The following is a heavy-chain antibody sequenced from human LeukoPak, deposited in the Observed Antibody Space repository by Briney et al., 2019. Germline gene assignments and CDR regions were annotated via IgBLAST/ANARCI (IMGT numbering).Heavy chain of an antibody. CDR1: GFTFSSYA. J-gene: IGHJ6*02. D-gene: IGHD4-17*01. V-gene: IGHV3-64D*06. CDR3: VKGGNDYGDYVLGIYYYYGMDV. Sequence: GGSLRLSCSASGFTFSSYAMHWVRQAPGKGLEYVSAISSNGGSTYYADSVKGRFTISRDNSKNTLYLQMSSLRAEDTAVYYCVKGGNDYGDYVLGIYYYYGMDVWGQGTTVTVSS. CDR2: ISSNGGST.